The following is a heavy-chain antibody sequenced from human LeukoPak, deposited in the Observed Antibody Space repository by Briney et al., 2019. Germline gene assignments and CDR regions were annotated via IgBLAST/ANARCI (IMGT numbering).Heavy chain of an antibody. Sequence: GGSLRLSCAASGFTFSSYAMSWVRQAPGKGLEWVSVIYSGGSTYYADSVKGRFTISRDNSKNTLYLQMNSLRAEDTAVYYCARDSPRNSSSSDIWGQGTMVTVSS. V-gene: IGHV3-53*01. CDR1: GFTFSSYA. J-gene: IGHJ3*02. CDR2: IYSGGST. CDR3: ARDSPRNSSSSDI. D-gene: IGHD6-13*01.